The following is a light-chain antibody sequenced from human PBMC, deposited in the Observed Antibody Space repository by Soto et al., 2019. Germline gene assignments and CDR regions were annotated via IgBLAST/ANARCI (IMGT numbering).Light chain of an antibody. CDR1: QSISRW. CDR2: DAS. CDR3: QQYNGYSTWT. Sequence: DIQMTQSPSSLSAPVGDRVTITCRASQSISRWLVWYQQKPGKAPKLLIYDASILKSGVPSRFSGSGSGTEFTLTISSLQPDDFATYYCQQYNGYSTWTFGQGTKVDIK. V-gene: IGKV1-5*01. J-gene: IGKJ1*01.